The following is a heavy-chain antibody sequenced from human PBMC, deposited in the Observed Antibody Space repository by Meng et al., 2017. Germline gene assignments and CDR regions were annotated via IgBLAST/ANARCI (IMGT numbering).Heavy chain of an antibody. CDR2: IWYDGSNK. V-gene: IGHV3-33*01. D-gene: IGHD3-10*01. J-gene: IGHJ3*02. Sequence: GGSLRLSCAASGFTFSSYGMHWVRQAPGKGLEWVAVIWYDGSNKYYADSVKGRFTISRDNSKNTLYLQMNGLRAEDTAVYYCARMGSMVRGVPRHDAFDIWGQGTMVTVSS. CDR3: ARMGSMVRGVPRHDAFDI. CDR1: GFTFSSYG.